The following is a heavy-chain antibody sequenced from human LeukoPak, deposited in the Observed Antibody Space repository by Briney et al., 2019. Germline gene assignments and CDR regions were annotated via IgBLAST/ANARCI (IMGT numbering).Heavy chain of an antibody. CDR1: GCTFTGYY. CDR2: INPNSGGT. CDR3: ARLPYYYDSSGYIMPTEFDY. Sequence: ASVKVSCKASGCTFTGYYMHWVRQAPGQGLEWMGWINPNSGGTNYAQKFQGRVTTTRDTSISTAYMELSRLRSDDTAVYYCARLPYYYDSSGYIMPTEFDYWGQGTLVTVSS. D-gene: IGHD3-22*01. J-gene: IGHJ4*02. V-gene: IGHV1-2*02.